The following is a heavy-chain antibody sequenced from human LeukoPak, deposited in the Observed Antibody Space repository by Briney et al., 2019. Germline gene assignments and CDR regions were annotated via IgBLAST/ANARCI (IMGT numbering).Heavy chain of an antibody. V-gene: IGHV4-39*07. CDR2: IYYSGST. J-gene: IGHJ4*02. Sequence: SETLSLTCTVSGGSISSSSYYWGWIRQPPGKGLEWIGSIYYSGSTYYNPSLKSRVTISVDTSKNQFSLKLSSVTAADTAVYYCASTPVVDGSSRHWGQGTLVTVSS. CDR1: GGSISSSSYY. D-gene: IGHD6-13*01. CDR3: ASTPVVDGSSRH.